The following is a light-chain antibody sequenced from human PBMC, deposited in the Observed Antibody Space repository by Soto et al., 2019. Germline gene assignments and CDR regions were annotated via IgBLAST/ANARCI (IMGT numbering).Light chain of an antibody. V-gene: IGKV3-15*01. Sequence: MMMTQSPATLSVSPGERVTLSCRTSHSVNSHVAWYQQKPGQAPRLLLYGASTRATGIPDRFSGSGSGTEFILTISSLQSEDFAVYYCQQYNNWPPERTFGQGTKVDIK. CDR3: QQYNNWPPERT. CDR1: HSVNSH. CDR2: GAS. J-gene: IGKJ1*01.